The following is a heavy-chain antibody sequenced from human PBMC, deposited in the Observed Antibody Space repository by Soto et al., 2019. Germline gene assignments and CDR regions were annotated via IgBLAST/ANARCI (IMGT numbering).Heavy chain of an antibody. CDR2: IYYCGTT. CDR1: GGSISRDIYY. Sequence: QLQLQESGPGLVKPSETLSLTCIVSGGSISRDIYYWGWIRQPPGKGLEWLGSIYYCGTTYYNPALKSRVTIAVDTSKNHSPLKLSAVTAADAAVYYRERNFDPWGQGTLVTVSS. J-gene: IGHJ5*02. V-gene: IGHV4-39*02. CDR3: ERNFDP. D-gene: IGHD3-3*01.